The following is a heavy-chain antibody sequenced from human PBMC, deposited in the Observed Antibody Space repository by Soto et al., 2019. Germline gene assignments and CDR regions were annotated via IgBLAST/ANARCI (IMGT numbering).Heavy chain of an antibody. CDR2: IYDSESA. J-gene: IGHJ4*02. CDR1: GESISSGGYY. D-gene: IGHD6-6*01. V-gene: IGHV4-31*03. CDR3: ARASSSSSAADY. Sequence: QVQLQESGPGLVKPSQTLSLTCNVSGESISSGGYYWSWIRHHPRKGLEWIGYIYDSESAYYNPSLKSRFTISMDTSKNPFAMRLSSVTDANTAVYYCARASSSSSAADYWGQGTLVTVSS.